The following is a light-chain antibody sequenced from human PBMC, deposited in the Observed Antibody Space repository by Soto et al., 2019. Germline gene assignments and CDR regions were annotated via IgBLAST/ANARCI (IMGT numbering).Light chain of an antibody. CDR2: EVS. Sequence: QSVLTQPPSASGSPGQSVTISCTGTSSDVGAYNYVSWYQQHPGKAPKRVIYEVSNRPSGVPDRCSGSKAGNTASLTVSGLQAVDEAVYSCNSCAGSHTVVFGGGTQLTVL. J-gene: IGLJ2*01. V-gene: IGLV2-8*01. CDR1: SSDVGAYNY. CDR3: NSCAGSHTVV.